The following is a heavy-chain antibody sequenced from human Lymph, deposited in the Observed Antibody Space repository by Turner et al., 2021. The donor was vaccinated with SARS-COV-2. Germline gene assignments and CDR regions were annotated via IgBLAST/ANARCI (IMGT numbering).Heavy chain of an antibody. V-gene: IGHV3-30*18. CDR2: ISYDGNNE. CDR1: GLPFSGYG. CDR3: AKDLSAGDYYYYYGMDV. Sequence: QVQLVESGGGVVQPGRSLRLTWAASGLPFSGYGMHWGRQAPGKVLDWVAVISYDGNNEHCADSVKGRFTISRDNSKNTLYLQMNRLRPDDTAVYYCAKDLSAGDYYYYYGMDVWGQGTTVTVSS. D-gene: IGHD3-10*01. J-gene: IGHJ6*02.